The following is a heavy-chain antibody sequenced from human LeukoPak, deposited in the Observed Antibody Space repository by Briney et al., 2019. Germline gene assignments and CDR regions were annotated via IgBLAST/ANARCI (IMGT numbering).Heavy chain of an antibody. CDR3: ARVGPITMTVVVIGAYMDV. Sequence: SETLSLTCTVSGYSISSGYYWGWIRQPPGKGLEWIGSIYHSGSTYYNPSLKSRVTISVDTSKNQFSLKLSSVTAADTAVYYCARVGPITMTVVVIGAYMDVWGKGTTVTVSS. CDR2: IYHSGST. CDR1: GYSISSGYY. V-gene: IGHV4-38-2*02. J-gene: IGHJ6*03. D-gene: IGHD3-22*01.